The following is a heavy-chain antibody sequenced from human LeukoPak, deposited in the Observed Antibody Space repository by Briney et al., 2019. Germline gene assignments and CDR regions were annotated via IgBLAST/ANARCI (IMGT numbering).Heavy chain of an antibody. CDR2: IGSSST. Sequence: GGSLRPSCAASGFPFTIYAMSWVRQAPGKGLEWVSSIGSSSTYYADFVKGRFTISSNTSKNTMYLQMNSLRADDTAIYYCAKYRGYGDSYDSWGQGTLVTVSS. CDR1: GFPFTIYA. J-gene: IGHJ4*02. CDR3: AKYRGYGDSYDS. D-gene: IGHD5-12*01. V-gene: IGHV3-23*01.